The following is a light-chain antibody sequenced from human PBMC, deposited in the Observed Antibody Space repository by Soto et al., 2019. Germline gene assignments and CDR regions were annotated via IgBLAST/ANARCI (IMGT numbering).Light chain of an antibody. Sequence: QSVLTQPPSASGSPGQSVTISCTGTSSDVGDYNYVSWYQQHPGKGPKLMIYEVTKRPSGVPGRFSGSKSGNTASLTVSGLQAQDEADYYCSSYAGSEVVFGGGTKLTVL. CDR3: SSYAGSEVV. V-gene: IGLV2-8*01. CDR2: EVT. CDR1: SSDVGDYNY. J-gene: IGLJ2*01.